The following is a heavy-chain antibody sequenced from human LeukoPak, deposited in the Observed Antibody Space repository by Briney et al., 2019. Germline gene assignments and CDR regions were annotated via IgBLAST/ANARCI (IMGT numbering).Heavy chain of an antibody. CDR1: GASFSGYY. Sequence: PSETLSLSCAVSGASFSGYYWSWSRPPPGKGLEWIGEINHSGSTNYNPSMKSRVTISIDTSKNYFSLKLSCVTAADTAVYYCASEYPRGGSYRFDRWGQGTLVTVS. V-gene: IGHV4-34*01. CDR3: ASEYPRGGSYRFDR. J-gene: IGHJ5*02. CDR2: INHSGST. D-gene: IGHD3-10*01.